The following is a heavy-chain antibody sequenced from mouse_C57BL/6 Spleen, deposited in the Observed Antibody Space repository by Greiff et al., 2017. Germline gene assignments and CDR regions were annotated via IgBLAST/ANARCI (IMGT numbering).Heavy chain of an antibody. J-gene: IGHJ4*01. CDR1: GFNIKDDY. CDR3: TTGSYSAMDY. CDR2: IDPENGDT. V-gene: IGHV14-4*01. Sequence: VQLKESGAELVRPGASVKLSCTASGFNIKDDYMHWVKQRPEQGLEWIGWIDPENGDTEYASKFQGKATITADTSSNTAYLQLSSLTSEDTAVYYCTTGSYSAMDYWGQGTSVTVSS. D-gene: IGHD1-1*02.